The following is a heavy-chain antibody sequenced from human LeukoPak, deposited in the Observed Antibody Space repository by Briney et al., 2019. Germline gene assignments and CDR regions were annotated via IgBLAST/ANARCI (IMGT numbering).Heavy chain of an antibody. CDR2: IKQDGSEK. CDR3: ARDVWFSYDL. V-gene: IGHV3-7*01. Sequence: GGSLRLSCAASGFTFSGYWMSWVRQAPGKGLEWVANIKQDGSEKYYVDSVRGRFTISRDNARNSLYLQMSSLRAEDTAVYYCARDVWFSYDLWGQGSLVTVSS. J-gene: IGHJ4*02. CDR1: GFTFSGYW. D-gene: IGHD3-16*01.